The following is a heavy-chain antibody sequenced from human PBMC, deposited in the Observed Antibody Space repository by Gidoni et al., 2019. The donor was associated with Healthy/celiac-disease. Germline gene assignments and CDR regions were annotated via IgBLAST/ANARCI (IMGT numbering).Heavy chain of an antibody. CDR2: IKSKTDGGTT. V-gene: IGHV3-15*01. CDR3: TTEGIAVAGTEIDY. Sequence: EVQLVESGGGLVKPGGSLRLSCAASGFTFRNAWMSWVRQAPGKGLEWVGRIKSKTDGGTTDYAAPVKGRFTISRDDSKNTLYLQMNSLKTEDTAVYYCTTEGIAVAGTEIDYWGQGTLVTVSS. J-gene: IGHJ4*02. CDR1: GFTFRNAW. D-gene: IGHD6-19*01.